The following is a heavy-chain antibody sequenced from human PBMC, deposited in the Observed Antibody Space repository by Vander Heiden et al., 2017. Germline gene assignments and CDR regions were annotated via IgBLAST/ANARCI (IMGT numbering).Heavy chain of an antibody. D-gene: IGHD6-6*01. J-gene: IGHJ4*02. CDR3: ARDIWEYSSSLFDY. Sequence: QVQLVESGGGVVQPGRSLRLSCAASGFTFSSYAMHWVRQAPGKGLEWLAVISYDGSNKYYADSVKGRFTISRDNSKNTLYLQMNSLRAEDTAVYYCARDIWEYSSSLFDYWGQGTLVTVSS. CDR2: ISYDGSNK. CDR1: GFTFSSYA. V-gene: IGHV3-30-3*01.